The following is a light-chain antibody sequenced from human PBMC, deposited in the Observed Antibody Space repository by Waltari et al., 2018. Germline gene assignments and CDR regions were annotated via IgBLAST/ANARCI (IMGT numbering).Light chain of an antibody. CDR2: AAS. Sequence: DIQMTQSPSSLSASVGDRVTITCRASQVIGPYLPWYQQKPGKAPKLLIYAASSLQSGVPSRFSGRGSGTEFTLSISSLQPEDFATYYCQQSYLTPRTFGQGTKLDIK. J-gene: IGKJ2*01. CDR1: QVIGPY. V-gene: IGKV1-39*01. CDR3: QQSYLTPRT.